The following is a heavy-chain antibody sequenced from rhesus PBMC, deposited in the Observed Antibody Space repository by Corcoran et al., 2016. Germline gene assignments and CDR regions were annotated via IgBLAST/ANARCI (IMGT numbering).Heavy chain of an antibody. J-gene: IGHJ5-2*02. CDR3: ARRGDYTSDRFKDSLYS. CDR2: CFVSIGYCPDD. CDR1: GASITDRFY. V-gene: IGHV4S18*01. D-gene: IGHD3-16*01. Sequence: QVQLQESGPGLVKPSETLSLTCTVSGASITDRFYWTWLRQYPERGLECIGVCFVSIGYCPDDVHQSHSHHRSRFTVSKYATRNHFSMELTSMTSAHTAAYFYARRGDYTSDRFKDSLYSWGRGLLVIVSS.